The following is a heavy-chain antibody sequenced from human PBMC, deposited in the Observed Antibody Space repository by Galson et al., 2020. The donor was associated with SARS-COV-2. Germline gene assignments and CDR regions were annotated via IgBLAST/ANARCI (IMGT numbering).Heavy chain of an antibody. CDR1: GFTFSSYA. V-gene: IGHV3-64*01. CDR2: ISSNGGST. D-gene: IGHD2-2*01. Sequence: GGSLRLSCAASGFTFSSYAMHWVRQAPGKGLEYVSAISSNGGSTYYANSVKGRFTISRDNSKNTLYLQMGSLRAEDMAVYYCARGAIPAANFPYYYYYGMDVWGQGTTVTVSS. CDR3: ARGAIPAANFPYYYYYGMDV. J-gene: IGHJ6*02.